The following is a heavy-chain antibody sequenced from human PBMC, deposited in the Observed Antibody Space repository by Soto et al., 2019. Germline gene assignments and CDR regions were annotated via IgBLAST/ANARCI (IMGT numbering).Heavy chain of an antibody. CDR3: ARNSGSGSYYKGNWFDP. V-gene: IGHV3-33*01. CDR2: IWYDGTNK. Sequence: GGSLRLSCAASGFSFSTYGMHWVRQAPGKGLEWVAVIWYDGTNKYYADSVEGRFTISRDNSMNTLFLQMNNLRAEDTAVYYCARNSGSGSYYKGNWFDPWGQGTLVTSPQ. CDR1: GFSFSTYG. J-gene: IGHJ5*02. D-gene: IGHD3-10*01.